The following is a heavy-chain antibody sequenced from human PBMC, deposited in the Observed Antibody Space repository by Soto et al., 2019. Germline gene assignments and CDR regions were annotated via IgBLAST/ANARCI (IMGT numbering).Heavy chain of an antibody. J-gene: IGHJ6*02. CDR3: ARELGHCSSTSCYPSGGMDV. Sequence: SCPTLGNATLPRTMTCTCSTVSLSASGRGVSGIRQPPGRALEWRVRIDWDDDKFYRTSLKTRLTISKDTSKNKVVLKMSNMGPVDTATYHCARELGHCSSTSCYPSGGMDVWGPGTTGTVS. CDR2: IDWDDDK. CDR1: TVSLSASGRG. V-gene: IGHV2-70*04. D-gene: IGHD2-2*01.